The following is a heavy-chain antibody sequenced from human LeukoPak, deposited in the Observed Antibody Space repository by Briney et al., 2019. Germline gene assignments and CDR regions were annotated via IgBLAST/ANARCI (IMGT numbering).Heavy chain of an antibody. CDR3: ARGRGSSLGWNY. Sequence: ASVKVSCKASGYTFTSYDINWVRQATGQGLEWMGWMNPNSGNTGYAQKFQGRGTMTRNTSISTAYMELSSLRSEDTAVYYCARGRGSSLGWNYWGQGTLVTVSS. V-gene: IGHV1-8*01. J-gene: IGHJ4*02. CDR1: GYTFTSYD. CDR2: MNPNSGNT. D-gene: IGHD6-6*01.